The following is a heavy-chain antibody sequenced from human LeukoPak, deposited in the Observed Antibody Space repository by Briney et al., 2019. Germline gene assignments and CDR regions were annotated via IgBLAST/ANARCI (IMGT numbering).Heavy chain of an antibody. CDR2: INHSGST. CDR3: ARDYVSPGGPVATMYGWFDP. V-gene: IGHV4-34*01. Sequence: SETLSLTCAVYGGSFSGYYWSWIRQPPGKGLEWIGEINHSGSTNYNPSLKSRVTISVDTSRNQFSLKLSSVTAADTAVYYCARDYVSPGGPVATMYGWFDPWGQGTLVTVSS. CDR1: GGSFSGYY. J-gene: IGHJ5*02. D-gene: IGHD5-12*01.